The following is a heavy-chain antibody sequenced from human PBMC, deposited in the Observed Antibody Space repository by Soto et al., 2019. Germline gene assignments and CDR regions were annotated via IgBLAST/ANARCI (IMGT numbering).Heavy chain of an antibody. CDR3: AAPRDEYGSGVSWFTYGMDI. J-gene: IGHJ6*02. V-gene: IGHV3-23*01. CDR1: GFTFSDFA. Sequence: PGGSLRLSCLASGFTFSDFAMTWVRHVPGRGLEWVASLDGAGGSTYYAESVRGRFSISRDTSQNTLFLQMKRLTVDDTAIYYCAAPRDEYGSGVSWFTYGMDIWGQGPTVTVSS. D-gene: IGHD3-10*01. CDR2: LDGAGGST.